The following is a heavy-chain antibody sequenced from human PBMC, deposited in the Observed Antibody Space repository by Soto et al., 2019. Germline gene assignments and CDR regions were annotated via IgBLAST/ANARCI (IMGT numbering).Heavy chain of an antibody. V-gene: IGHV3-30*18. D-gene: IGHD2-15*01. CDR3: AKDASRYCSGGSCYPDY. Sequence: GGSLRLSCAASGFTFSSYGMHWVRQAPGKGLEWVAVISYDGSNKYYADSVKGRFTISRDNSKNTLYLQMNSLRAEDTAVYYCAKDASRYCSGGSCYPDYWGQGTLVTVSS. J-gene: IGHJ4*02. CDR1: GFTFSSYG. CDR2: ISYDGSNK.